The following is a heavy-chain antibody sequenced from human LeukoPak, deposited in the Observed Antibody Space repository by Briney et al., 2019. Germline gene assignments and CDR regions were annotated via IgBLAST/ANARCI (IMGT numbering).Heavy chain of an antibody. CDR3: ARDHYRLGYYYMDV. V-gene: IGHV3-7*01. CDR2: IKQDGSEK. Sequence: PGGSLRLSCAASGFTFSSYWMSWVRQAPGKGLEWVANIKQDGSEKYCVDSVKGRFTISRDNAKNSLYLQMNSLRAEDTAVYYCARDHYRLGYYYMDVWGKGTTVTVSS. CDR1: GFTFSSYW. J-gene: IGHJ6*03. D-gene: IGHD3-10*01.